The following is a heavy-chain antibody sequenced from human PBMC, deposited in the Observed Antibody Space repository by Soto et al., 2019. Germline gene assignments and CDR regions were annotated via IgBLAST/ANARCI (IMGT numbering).Heavy chain of an antibody. V-gene: IGHV4-59*01. CDR1: GGSISSYY. Sequence: QVQLQESGPGLVKPSETLSLTCTVSGGSISSYYWSWIRQPPGKGLEWIGYIYYSGSTDYDPSLKSRVTISVDTSKNQFSLKLSSVTAADTAVYSCARRWGTYFAFWGQGTLVTVSS. CDR2: IYYSGST. D-gene: IGHD7-27*01. CDR3: ARRWGTYFAF. J-gene: IGHJ4*02.